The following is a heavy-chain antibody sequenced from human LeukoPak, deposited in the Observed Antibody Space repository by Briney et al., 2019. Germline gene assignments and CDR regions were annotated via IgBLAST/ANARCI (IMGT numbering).Heavy chain of an antibody. CDR1: GGSISSYY. V-gene: IGHV4-30-4*08. J-gene: IGHJ4*02. D-gene: IGHD3-3*01. CDR2: IYYSGST. Sequence: SETLSLTCTVSGGSISSYYWSWIRQPPGKGLEWIGYIYYSGSTYYNPSLKSRVTILVDTSKNQFSLKLSSVTAADTAVYYCARVEGISSFDYWGQGTLVTVSS. CDR3: ARVEGISSFDY.